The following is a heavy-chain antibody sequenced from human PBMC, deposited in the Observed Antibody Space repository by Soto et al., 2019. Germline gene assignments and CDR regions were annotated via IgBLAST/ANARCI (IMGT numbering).Heavy chain of an antibody. J-gene: IGHJ4*02. D-gene: IGHD3-3*01. V-gene: IGHV1-69*13. Sequence: SVKVSCKASGGTFSSYAISWVRQAPGQGLEWMGGIIPIFGTANYAQKFQGRVTITADESTSTAYMELSSLRSEDTAVYYCARLEPSARVTAYYFEYWGQGTLVTVSS. CDR3: ARLEPSARVTAYYFEY. CDR1: GGTFSSYA. CDR2: IIPIFGTA.